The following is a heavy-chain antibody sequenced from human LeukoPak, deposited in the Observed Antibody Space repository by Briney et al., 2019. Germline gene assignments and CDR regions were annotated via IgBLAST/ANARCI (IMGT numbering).Heavy chain of an antibody. Sequence: GGSLRLSCAASGFTVSSNYISWVGQAPGKGLEWVSLIYTSGSTYYADSVKGRFTISRDNSKNTLYLQMNSLRAEHTAVYYCARVTTSGSYKFDYWGQGTLVTVSS. J-gene: IGHJ4*02. CDR3: ARVTTSGSYKFDY. CDR1: GFTVSSNY. D-gene: IGHD3-10*01. V-gene: IGHV3-53*01. CDR2: IYTSGST.